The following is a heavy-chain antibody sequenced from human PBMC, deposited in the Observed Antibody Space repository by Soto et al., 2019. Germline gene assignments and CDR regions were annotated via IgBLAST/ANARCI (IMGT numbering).Heavy chain of an antibody. CDR3: ARRPRDSYGYNWFDP. D-gene: IGHD5-18*01. CDR1: GYTFTNYW. V-gene: IGHV5-51*01. CDR2: IYPGDSDT. J-gene: IGHJ5*02. Sequence: EVQLVQSGAEVKKPGESLQISCQASGYTFTNYWIGWVRQMPGKGLEWMGIIYPGDSDTRYSPSFQGQVTISADKSISTAYLQWTYLRASDSAMYYCARRPRDSYGYNWFDPWGQGTLVTVSS.